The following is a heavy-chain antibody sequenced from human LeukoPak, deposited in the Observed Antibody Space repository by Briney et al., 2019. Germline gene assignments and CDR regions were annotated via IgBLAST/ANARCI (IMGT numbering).Heavy chain of an antibody. Sequence: ASVKVSCKASGYSFISYDITWVRQAPGQGLEWMGWISAYNGNTNYAQKLQGRVTITTYTSTTTAYMELKSLRSDDTAVYYCARDRTSTVATPSDAFDIWGQGTMVTVSS. CDR1: GYSFISYD. CDR2: ISAYNGNT. D-gene: IGHD4-23*01. J-gene: IGHJ3*02. V-gene: IGHV1-18*01. CDR3: ARDRTSTVATPSDAFDI.